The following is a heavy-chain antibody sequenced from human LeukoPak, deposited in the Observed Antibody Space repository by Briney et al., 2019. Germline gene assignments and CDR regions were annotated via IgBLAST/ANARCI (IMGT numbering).Heavy chain of an antibody. CDR2: ISSSSSTI. J-gene: IGHJ4*02. Sequence: GGSLRLSCAASGFTFSSYSMNWVRQAPGKGLEWVSYISSSSSTIYYADSVKGRFTISRDNAKNSLYLQMNSLRAEDTAVYYCARAQYYDSSGVPFDYWGQGTLVTVSS. D-gene: IGHD3-22*01. CDR1: GFTFSSYS. V-gene: IGHV3-48*04. CDR3: ARAQYYDSSGVPFDY.